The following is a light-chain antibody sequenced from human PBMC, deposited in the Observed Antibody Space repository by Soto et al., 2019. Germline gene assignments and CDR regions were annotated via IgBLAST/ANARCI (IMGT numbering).Light chain of an antibody. CDR3: QQYNSSPLT. V-gene: IGKV3-15*01. CDR1: QSVGKY. Sequence: EIVMTQSPATLSLSPGERATLSCRASQSVGKYLVWYQQKPGQAPRLLISGASTRATGIPARFSGSGSGTEFTLTISSLQSEDFATYYCQQYNSSPLTFGGGTKVDI. CDR2: GAS. J-gene: IGKJ4*01.